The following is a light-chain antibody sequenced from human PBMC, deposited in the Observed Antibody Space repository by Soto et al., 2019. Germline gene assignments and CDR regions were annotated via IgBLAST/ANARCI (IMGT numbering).Light chain of an antibody. CDR3: GADHGSGSKFVYV. J-gene: IGLJ1*01. CDR1: SGYSNYK. CDR2: VGTGGIVG. V-gene: IGLV9-49*01. Sequence: QLVLTQPPSASASLGASVTLTCTLSSGYSNYKVDWYQQRPGKGPRFVMRVGTGGIVGSKGDGIPDRFSVLGSGLNRYLTIKNIQEEDESDYHCGADHGSGSKFVYVFGTGTKLTVL.